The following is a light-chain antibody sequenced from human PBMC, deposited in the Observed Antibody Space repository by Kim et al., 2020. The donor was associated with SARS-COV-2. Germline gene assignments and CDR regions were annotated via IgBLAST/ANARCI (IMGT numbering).Light chain of an antibody. CDR1: QSVSSY. J-gene: IGKJ4*01. V-gene: IGKV3-20*01. Sequence: EIVLTQSPGTLSLSPGERATLSCRASQSVSSYLAWYQHKPGQAPMLLIYGALSRATGIPDRFSGSESGTDFTLTISRLEPEDFAVYYCQQYGNSPLTFGGGTKVDIK. CDR3: QQYGNSPLT. CDR2: GAL.